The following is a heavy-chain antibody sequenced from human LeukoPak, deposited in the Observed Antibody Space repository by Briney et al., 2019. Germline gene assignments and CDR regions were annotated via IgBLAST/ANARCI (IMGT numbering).Heavy chain of an antibody. J-gene: IGHJ6*03. Sequence: PSETLSLTCTVSSGSISSRNWWTWVRQPPGKGLEWIGEIFHSGSTNYNPSLKSRVTITIDKSKNQFSLNLSSVTAADTAVYYCARIRGAGADFYYYYMDVWGKGTTVTVSS. CDR1: SGSISSRNW. V-gene: IGHV4-4*02. CDR2: IFHSGST. CDR3: ARIRGAGADFYYYYMDV.